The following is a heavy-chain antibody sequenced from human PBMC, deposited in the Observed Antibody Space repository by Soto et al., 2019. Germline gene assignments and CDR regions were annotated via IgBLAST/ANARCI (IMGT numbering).Heavy chain of an antibody. CDR2: IIAYNGHT. CDR3: ARDQVLLVYANFDY. V-gene: IGHV1-18*04. D-gene: IGHD2-8*01. CDR1: GCTFTSCG. J-gene: IGHJ4*02. Sequence: AAGKVSCKATGCTFTSCGISCVRQAAGQGLERMGCIIAYNGHTNYAQKLQGRVTMTTDTSTSTAYMELTSLRPDHTAVYSCARDQVLLVYANFDYSGQGTLVTVPS.